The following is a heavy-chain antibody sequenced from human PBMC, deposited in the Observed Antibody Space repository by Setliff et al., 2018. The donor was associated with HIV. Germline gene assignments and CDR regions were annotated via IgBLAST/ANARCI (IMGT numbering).Heavy chain of an antibody. CDR1: GGSITSENYY. CDR3: ARAPSRADSWCYMYYYYYYGMDV. J-gene: IGHJ6*02. V-gene: IGHV4-61*02. Sequence: SETLSLTCTVSGGSITSENYYWNWIRQPAGKGLEWIGRMYSSGSTDYNPSLKSRVTISVDTSKNQFSLKLSSVTAADTAVYYCARAPSRADSWCYMYYYYYYGMDVWGLGTTVTVSS. CDR2: MYSSGST. D-gene: IGHD2-8*01.